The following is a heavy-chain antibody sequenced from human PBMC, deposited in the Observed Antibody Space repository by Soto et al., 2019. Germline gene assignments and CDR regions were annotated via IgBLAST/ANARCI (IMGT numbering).Heavy chain of an antibody. Sequence: EVQLLESGGGLVQPGGSLRLSCAASGFTFSSSGMSWVRQAPGKGLEWVSGITDSGGSTYYVDSVKGRFTISRDNSKSTLSLEMNSLRAEDTAVYYCAKDSGWLHYYWGQGTLVTVSS. CDR1: GFTFSSSG. CDR2: ITDSGGST. J-gene: IGHJ4*02. D-gene: IGHD5-12*01. CDR3: AKDSGWLHYY. V-gene: IGHV3-23*01.